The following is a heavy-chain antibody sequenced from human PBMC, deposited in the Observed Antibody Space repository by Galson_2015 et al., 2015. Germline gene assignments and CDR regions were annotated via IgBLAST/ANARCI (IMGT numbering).Heavy chain of an antibody. CDR2: INPNSGGT. CDR1: GYTFTSYY. CDR3: ARDQVGVGAVVGAYGMDV. Sequence: SVKVSCKASGYTFTSYYMHWVRQAPGQGLEWMGWINPNSGGTNYAQKFQGWVTMTRDTSISTAYMELSRLRSDDTAVYYCARDQVGVGAVVGAYGMDVWGQGTTVTVSS. J-gene: IGHJ6*02. V-gene: IGHV1-2*04. D-gene: IGHD2-15*01.